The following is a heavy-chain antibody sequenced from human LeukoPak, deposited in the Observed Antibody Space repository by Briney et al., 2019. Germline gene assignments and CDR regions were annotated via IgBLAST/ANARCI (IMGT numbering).Heavy chain of an antibody. CDR1: GFTFSTNA. CDR2: IGSDGRA. Sequence: GGSLRLSCAASGFTFSTNAMNWVRQAPGKGLEWVSGIGSDGRAFYTDSVKGRFTISRDNSKNTLYLQMNSLRAEDTAVYYCAKSYYDFWSGYYTGAAFDIWGQGTMVTVSS. CDR3: AKSYYDFWSGYYTGAAFDI. J-gene: IGHJ3*02. V-gene: IGHV3-23*01. D-gene: IGHD3-3*01.